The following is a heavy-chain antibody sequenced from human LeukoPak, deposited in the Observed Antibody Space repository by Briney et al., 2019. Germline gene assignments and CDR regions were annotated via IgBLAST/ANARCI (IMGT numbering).Heavy chain of an antibody. V-gene: IGHV3-73*01. CDR1: GFTLSGSA. J-gene: IGHJ4*02. CDR2: IRSKANSYAT. CDR3: VLALGPHDY. D-gene: IGHD3-3*01. Sequence: GGSLKLSCAASGFTLSGSAMHWVRHASGKGLEWVGRIRSKANSYATAYAAAVKGRFTISRDDSKKTAYLQTNSLKTEDAAVYYCVLALGPHDYWGQGTLVTASS.